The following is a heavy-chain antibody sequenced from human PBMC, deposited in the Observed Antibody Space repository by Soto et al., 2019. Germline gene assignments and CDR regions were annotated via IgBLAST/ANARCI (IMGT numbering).Heavy chain of an antibody. D-gene: IGHD3-16*01. CDR3: ARVPSPFDFYYAMDV. J-gene: IGHJ6*02. CDR1: GGSISSSSYY. Sequence: SETLSLTCTVSGGSISSSSYYWGWIRQPPGKGLEWIGSIYYSGSTYYNPSLKSRLTISVDTSQNQFSLKLSSVTAADTAVYFCARVPSPFDFYYAMDVWGQGTTVTVSS. V-gene: IGHV4-39*07. CDR2: IYYSGST.